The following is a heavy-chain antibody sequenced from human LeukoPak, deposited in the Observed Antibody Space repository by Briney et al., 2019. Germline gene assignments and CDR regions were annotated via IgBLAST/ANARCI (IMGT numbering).Heavy chain of an antibody. D-gene: IGHD3-22*01. CDR2: ISSGRSYL. CDR1: GFTFSNYN. Sequence: NPGGSLRLSCAASGFTFSNYNMNWVRQAPGKGLEWVSSISSGRSYLYYADSVKGRFTISRDNAKNSLYLQMNSLRAEDTAMYYCARGGGVVVSDAFDVWGQGTMVTVSS. V-gene: IGHV3-21*01. CDR3: ARGGGVVVSDAFDV. J-gene: IGHJ3*01.